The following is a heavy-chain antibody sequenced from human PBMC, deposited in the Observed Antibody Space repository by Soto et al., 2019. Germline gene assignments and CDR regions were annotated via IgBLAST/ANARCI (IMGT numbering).Heavy chain of an antibody. D-gene: IGHD3-10*01. V-gene: IGHV1-3*01. J-gene: IGHJ4*02. CDR1: GYTFTSYA. Sequence: QVQLVQSGAEVKKPGASVKVSCKASGYTFTSYAMHWVRQAPGQRLEWMGWTNAGNGNTKYSQKFQGRVTITMDTSASTAYMELSSLRSEDTAVYYCARAHMVRGAYYFHYSGQGTLVTVSS. CDR2: TNAGNGNT. CDR3: ARAHMVRGAYYFHY.